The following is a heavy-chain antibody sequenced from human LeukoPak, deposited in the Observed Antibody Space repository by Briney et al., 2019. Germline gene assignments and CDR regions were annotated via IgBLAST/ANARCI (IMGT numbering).Heavy chain of an antibody. CDR1: GYTFTGYY. D-gene: IGHD5-18*01. V-gene: IGHV1-2*02. CDR3: ARDLGYSYGLDY. Sequence: ASVKVSCKASGYTFTGYYMHWVRQAPGQGLEWMGWINPNSGGTNYAQKFQGRVTMTRDTSTSTAYMELSRLRSDDTAVYYCARDLGYSYGLDYWGQGTLVTVSS. J-gene: IGHJ4*02. CDR2: INPNSGGT.